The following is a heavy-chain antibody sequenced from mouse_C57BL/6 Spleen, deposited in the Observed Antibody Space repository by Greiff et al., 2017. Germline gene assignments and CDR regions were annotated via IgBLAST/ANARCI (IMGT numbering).Heavy chain of an antibody. CDR1: GFTFSSYT. V-gene: IGHV5-9*01. CDR3: ARRYYGSSPWFAY. CDR2: ISGGGGNT. Sequence: EVQLVESGGGLVKPGGSLKLSCAASGFTFSSYTMSWVRQTPEKRLEWVATISGGGGNTYYPDSVKGRFTISRDNAKNTLYLQMSSLRSEDTALYYCARRYYGSSPWFAYWGKGTLVTVSA. D-gene: IGHD1-1*01. J-gene: IGHJ3*01.